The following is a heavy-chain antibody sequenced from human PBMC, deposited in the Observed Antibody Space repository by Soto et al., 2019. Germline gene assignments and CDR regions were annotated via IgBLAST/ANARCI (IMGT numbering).Heavy chain of an antibody. J-gene: IGHJ5*02. Sequence: QVQLVQSGAEVKKPGASVKVSCKASGDIFTSYGISWERQAPGQGLEWMGWISAYNGNTNYAQKFQGRVTMTTDTSTSTAYMELRSLRSDDTAVYYCARDQEGITMIVGGTWGQGTLVTVSS. CDR2: ISAYNGNT. CDR3: ARDQEGITMIVGGT. V-gene: IGHV1-18*01. D-gene: IGHD3-22*01. CDR1: GDIFTSYG.